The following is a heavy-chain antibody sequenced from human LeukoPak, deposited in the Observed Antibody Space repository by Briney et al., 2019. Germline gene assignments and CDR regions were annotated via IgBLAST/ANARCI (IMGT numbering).Heavy chain of an antibody. D-gene: IGHD5-12*01. CDR1: GGSLSGGSYY. V-gene: IGHV4-61*02. Sequence: SETLSLTCTVSGGSLSGGSYYWSWIRQPAGRGLEWIGRIYTSGSTNYNPSLKSRVTISADTSKNQFSLKLSSVTAADTAVYYCARARYSGYDPSYYSDYWGQGTLVTVSS. CDR3: ARARYSGYDPSYYSDY. CDR2: IYTSGST. J-gene: IGHJ4*02.